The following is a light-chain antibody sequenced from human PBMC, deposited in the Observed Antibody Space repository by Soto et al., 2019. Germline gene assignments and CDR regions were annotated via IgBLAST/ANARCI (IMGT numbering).Light chain of an antibody. Sequence: EIVLTQSPGTLSLSPGGGATLSCRASQSISNTFLAWYQQRPGQAPRILIYGASRRATGIPDRFSGSGSGTDFTLTISRLEPEDFALYYCQQYYSSWTFGQGTKVEMK. CDR1: QSISNTF. CDR2: GAS. V-gene: IGKV3-20*01. CDR3: QQYYSSWT. J-gene: IGKJ1*01.